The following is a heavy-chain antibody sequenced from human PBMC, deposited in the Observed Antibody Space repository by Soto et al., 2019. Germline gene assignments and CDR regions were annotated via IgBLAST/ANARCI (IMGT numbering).Heavy chain of an antibody. CDR3: AHRPSGWYLFDY. J-gene: IGHJ4*02. V-gene: IGHV2-5*01. Sequence: QIPLKESGPTLVRPTQTLTLTCTFSGFSLSTSGLGVGCIRQPPGKALEWLALIYWNDDKRYSPSLKARLTITKDTSKNQVVLTMTNMDPVDTATYYCAHRPSGWYLFDYWGQGTLVTVSS. CDR2: IYWNDDK. D-gene: IGHD6-19*01. CDR1: GFSLSTSGLG.